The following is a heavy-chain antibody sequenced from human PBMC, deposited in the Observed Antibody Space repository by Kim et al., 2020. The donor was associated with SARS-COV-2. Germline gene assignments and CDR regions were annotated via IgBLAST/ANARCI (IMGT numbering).Heavy chain of an antibody. Sequence: SQTLSLTCDISGEIVASNYAAWNWIRQSPSRGLELLGRTYYRSKWSTDYAPSVKGGVTINADTYKNQLSLQLTSVTPEDTAVYFCPREGKWWGDLLFSFD. D-gene: IGHD3-10*01. CDR3: PREGKWWGDLLFSFD. CDR1: GEIVASNYAA. J-gene: IGHJ4*01. V-gene: IGHV6-1*01. CDR2: TYYRSKWST.